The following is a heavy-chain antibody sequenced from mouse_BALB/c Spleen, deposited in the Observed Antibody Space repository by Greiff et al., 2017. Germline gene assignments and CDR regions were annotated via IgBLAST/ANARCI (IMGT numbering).Heavy chain of an antibody. V-gene: IGHV5-15*02. D-gene: IGHD3-3*01. CDR2: ISNLAYSI. Sequence: EVKLMESGGGLVQPGGSRKLSCAASGFTFSDYGMAWVRQAPGKGPEWVAFISNLAYSIYYADTVTGRFTISRENAKNTLYLEMSSLRSEDTAMYYCARDHGTSRAMDYWGQGTSVTVSS. CDR1: GFTFSDYG. J-gene: IGHJ4*01. CDR3: ARDHGTSRAMDY.